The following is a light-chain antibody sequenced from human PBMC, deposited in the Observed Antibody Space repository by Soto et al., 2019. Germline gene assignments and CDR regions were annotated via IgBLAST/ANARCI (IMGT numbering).Light chain of an antibody. CDR3: QQRKYWSPIT. V-gene: IGKV3-11*01. CDR1: QSVENY. J-gene: IGKJ5*01. CDR2: DAS. Sequence: VLTQSPATLSLSPGERATLSCRASQSVENYLAWYQQKPGQAPRLLIYDASNRATGIPARFSGSGSGTDFTLTISSLEPEDFAVYYCQQRKYWSPITFGQGTRLEIK.